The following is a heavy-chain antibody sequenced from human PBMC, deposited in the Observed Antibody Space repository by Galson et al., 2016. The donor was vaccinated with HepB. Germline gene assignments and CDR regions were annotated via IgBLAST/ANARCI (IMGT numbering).Heavy chain of an antibody. D-gene: IGHD3-22*01. Sequence: SLRLSCAGSGFTFSRYNMNWARQAPGKGLEWLADISISGSTAYYADSVKGRFTISRDNDKNSVYLQMDSLRDEDTAVYYCAREADFYDSTGYFPPFAYWGQGILVTVSS. J-gene: IGHJ4*02. CDR2: ISISGSTA. V-gene: IGHV3-48*03. CDR1: GFTFSRYN. CDR3: AREADFYDSTGYFPPFAY.